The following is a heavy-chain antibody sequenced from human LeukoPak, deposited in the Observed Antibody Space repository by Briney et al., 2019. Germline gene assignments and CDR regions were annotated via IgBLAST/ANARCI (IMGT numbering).Heavy chain of an antibody. CDR2: IKSDGST. CDR3: ARVLYDSSGYYFDY. V-gene: IGHV3-74*01. D-gene: IGHD3-22*01. CDR1: GFTFSNYW. Sequence: GESLRLSCAASGFTFSNYWMHWVRQVPGKELVWISRIKSDGSTIYAASVKGRFTISRDNAKNTLYLRMNSLRAADTAVYYCARVLYDSSGYYFDYWGQGTLVTVSS. J-gene: IGHJ4*02.